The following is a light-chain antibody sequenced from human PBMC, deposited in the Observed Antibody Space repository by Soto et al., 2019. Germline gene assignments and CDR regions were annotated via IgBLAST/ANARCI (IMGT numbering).Light chain of an antibody. J-gene: IGKJ1*01. Sequence: EIVLTQSPGTLSLSPGERATLSCRASQSVSSSYLAWYQQKPGQAPRLLIYGASSRATGIPDRFSGSGSGTDFTLTISRLELEDFAVYYCQLRTFGQGTKVDIK. CDR2: GAS. CDR3: QLRT. V-gene: IGKV3-20*01. CDR1: QSVSSSY.